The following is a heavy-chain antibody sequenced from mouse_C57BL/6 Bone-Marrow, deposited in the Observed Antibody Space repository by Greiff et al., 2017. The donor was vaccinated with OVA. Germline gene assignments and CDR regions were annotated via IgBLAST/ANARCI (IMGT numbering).Heavy chain of an antibody. CDR2: IYPRSGNT. Sequence: VKLLESGAELARPGASVKLSCKASGYTFTSYGISWVKQRTGQGLEWIGEIYPRSGNTYYNEKFKGKATLTADKSSSTAYMELRSLTSEDSAVYFCARGGWLPLAYWGQGTLVTVSA. D-gene: IGHD2-2*01. CDR3: ARGGWLPLAY. CDR1: GYTFTSYG. J-gene: IGHJ3*01. V-gene: IGHV1-81*01.